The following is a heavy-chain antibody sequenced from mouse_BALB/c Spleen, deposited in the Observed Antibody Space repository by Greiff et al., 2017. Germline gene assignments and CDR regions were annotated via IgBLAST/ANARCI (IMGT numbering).Heavy chain of an antibody. Sequence: EVKLMESGGGLVQPGGSLKLSCAASGFTFSSYGMSWVRQTPDKRLELVATINSNGGSTYYPDSVKGRFTISRDNAKNTLYLQMSSLKSEDTAMYYCAREGGGYYYWYFDVWGAGTTVTVSS. J-gene: IGHJ1*01. D-gene: IGHD2-3*01. CDR2: INSNGGST. CDR3: AREGGGYYYWYFDV. CDR1: GFTFSSYG. V-gene: IGHV5-6-3*01.